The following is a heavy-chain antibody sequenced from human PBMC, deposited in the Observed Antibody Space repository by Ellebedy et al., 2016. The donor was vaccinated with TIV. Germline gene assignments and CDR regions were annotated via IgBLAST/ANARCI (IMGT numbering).Heavy chain of an antibody. Sequence: GESLKISCAASGFTVSSNYMSWVRQAPGKGLEWVSVIYSGGSTYYADSVKGRFTISRDNSKNTLYLQMNSLRAEDTAVYYCARTGALGVVPAPLYYYYYGMDVWGQGTTVTVSS. CDR2: IYSGGST. J-gene: IGHJ6*02. D-gene: IGHD2-2*01. V-gene: IGHV3-66*01. CDR1: GFTVSSNY. CDR3: ARTGALGVVPAPLYYYYYGMDV.